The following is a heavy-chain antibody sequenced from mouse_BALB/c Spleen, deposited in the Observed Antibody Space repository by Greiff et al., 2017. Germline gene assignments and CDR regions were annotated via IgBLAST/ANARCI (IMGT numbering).Heavy chain of an antibody. J-gene: IGHJ4*01. CDR1: GFTFSSYA. Sequence: EVMLVESGGGLVKPGGSLKLSCAASGFTFSSYAMSWVRQTPEKRLEWVASISSGGSTYYPDSVKGRFTISRDNARNILYLQMSSLRSEDTAMYYCARGDYDYDESAMDYWGQGTSVTVSS. D-gene: IGHD2-4*01. CDR2: ISSGGST. V-gene: IGHV5-6-5*01. CDR3: ARGDYDYDESAMDY.